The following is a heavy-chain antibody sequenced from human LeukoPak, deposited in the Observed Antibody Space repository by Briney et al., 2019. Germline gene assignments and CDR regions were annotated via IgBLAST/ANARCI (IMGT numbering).Heavy chain of an antibody. J-gene: IGHJ4*02. CDR1: GDPISSGESY. CDR3: ARLRHSNYPFDF. Sequence: SESLSLTCTVSGDPISSGESYWSWIRQPPGKGLEWIGYIYYSGSTYYNPSLKSRVTISVDTSNNQFSMKLSSVTAADTAVYCCARLRHSNYPFDFWGQGTLVTVSS. CDR2: IYYSGST. V-gene: IGHV4-30-4*08. D-gene: IGHD4-11*01.